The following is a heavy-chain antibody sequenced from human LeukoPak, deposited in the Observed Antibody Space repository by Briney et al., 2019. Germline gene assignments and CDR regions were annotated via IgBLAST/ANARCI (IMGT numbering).Heavy chain of an antibody. CDR3: ARDQCCSSTSCYLYYYYYGMDV. CDR2: ISAIGGST. D-gene: IGHD2-2*01. J-gene: IGHJ6*02. CDR1: GFTFSSYV. V-gene: IGHV3-23*01. Sequence: GGSLRLSCAASGFTFSSYVMSWVRQAPGKGLEWVLTISAIGGSTYYADSVKGRFTISRDNAENSLYLQMNSLRAEDTAVYYCARDQCCSSTSCYLYYYYYGMDVWGQGTTVTVSS.